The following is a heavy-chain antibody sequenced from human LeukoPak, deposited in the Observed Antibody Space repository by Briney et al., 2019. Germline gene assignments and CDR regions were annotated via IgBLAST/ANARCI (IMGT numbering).Heavy chain of an antibody. Sequence: AGGSLRLSCAASGFTFSSYCMSWVRQAPGKGLEWVAVISYDGSNKYYADSVKGRFTISRDNSKNTLYLQMNSLRAEDTAVYYCARDQSPGGLPLDYWGQGTLVTVSS. J-gene: IGHJ4*02. CDR1: GFTFSSYC. V-gene: IGHV3-30*03. CDR2: ISYDGSNK. D-gene: IGHD1-26*01. CDR3: ARDQSPGGLPLDY.